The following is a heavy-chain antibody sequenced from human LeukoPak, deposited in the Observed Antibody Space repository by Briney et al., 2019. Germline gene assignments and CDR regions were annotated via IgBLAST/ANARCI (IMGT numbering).Heavy chain of an antibody. V-gene: IGHV4-39*02. J-gene: IGHJ3*02. CDR1: GGSISSSSYY. Sequence: SETLSLTCTVSGGSISSSSYYWGWIRQPPGKGLEWIGSIYYSGSTYYNPSLKSRVTISVDTSKNQFSMKLSSVTAADTAVYYCARDSPTPLDAFDIWGQGTMVTVSS. CDR2: IYYSGST. CDR3: ARDSPTPLDAFDI.